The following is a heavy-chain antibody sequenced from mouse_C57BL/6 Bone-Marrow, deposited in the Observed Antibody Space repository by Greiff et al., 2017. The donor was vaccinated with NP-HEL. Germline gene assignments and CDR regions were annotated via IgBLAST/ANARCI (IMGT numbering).Heavy chain of an antibody. CDR1: GYTFTSYW. J-gene: IGHJ4*01. CDR2: IDPSDSYT. Sequence: QVQLQQPGAELVKPGASVKLSCKASGYTFTSYWMQWVKQRPGQGLEWIGEIDPSDSYTNYNQKFKGKSTLTVDKSSSTAYMQLSSLTSEDSAVYYCASRAGHSTMVTTDYAMDYWGQGTSVTVSS. V-gene: IGHV1-50*01. D-gene: IGHD2-2*01. CDR3: ASRAGHSTMVTTDYAMDY.